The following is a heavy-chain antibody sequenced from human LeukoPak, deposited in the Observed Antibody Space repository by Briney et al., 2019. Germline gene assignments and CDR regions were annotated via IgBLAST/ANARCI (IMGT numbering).Heavy chain of an antibody. CDR2: IRSNGDTA. J-gene: IGHJ4*02. Sequence: PGGSLRLSCTASGFTFSSIALTWVRQAPGKGLEWVSTIRSNGDTAYNADSVKGRFTISRDNSKNTLYLQMNSLRAEDTAVYYCAKLSGMRYYQGSGSYYNNEFDYWGQGTLVTVSS. CDR3: AKLSGMRYYQGSGSYYNNEFDY. CDR1: GFTFSSIA. V-gene: IGHV3-23*01. D-gene: IGHD3-10*01.